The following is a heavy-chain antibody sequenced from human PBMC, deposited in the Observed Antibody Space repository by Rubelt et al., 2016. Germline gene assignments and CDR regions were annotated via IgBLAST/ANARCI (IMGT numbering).Heavy chain of an antibody. CDR3: ARVGGAAVAGTSNWFGP. V-gene: IGHV4-38-2*01. Sequence: GLVQPGGSLRLSCVGSGFTFNGYWMSWVRQPPGKGLEWIGCLHYGGPTYPHPSLKSRVIISVDTSENQFYLKLSSLTAADAAVYYCARVGGAAVAGTSNWFGPWGQGTLVTVSS. CDR1: GFTFNGYW. J-gene: IGHJ5*02. D-gene: IGHD6-19*01. CDR2: LHYGGPT.